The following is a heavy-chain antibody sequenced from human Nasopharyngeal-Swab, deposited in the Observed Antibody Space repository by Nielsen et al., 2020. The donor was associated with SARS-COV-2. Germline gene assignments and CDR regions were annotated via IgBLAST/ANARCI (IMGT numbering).Heavy chain of an antibody. Sequence: LSLTCAASGFTFSSYSMNWVRQAPGKGLEWVSSISSSSSYIYYADSVKGRFTISRDNAKNSLYLQMNSLRAEDTAVYYCARGRSSSGYYYYYGMDVWGQGTTVTVSS. CDR2: ISSSSSYI. CDR1: GFTFSSYS. J-gene: IGHJ6*02. CDR3: ARGRSSSGYYYYYGMDV. D-gene: IGHD3-22*01. V-gene: IGHV3-21*01.